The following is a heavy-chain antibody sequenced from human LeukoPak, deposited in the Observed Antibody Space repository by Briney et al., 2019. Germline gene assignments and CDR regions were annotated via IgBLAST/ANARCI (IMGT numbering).Heavy chain of an antibody. D-gene: IGHD5-12*01. CDR3: AKIPDIVATIAGDDY. Sequence: GGSLRLSCEGSGFTFRTYWMSWVRQAPGKGLEWVANIKQDESEKYYVDSVKGRFTISRDNAKSSLYLQMNSLRAEDTAVYYCAKIPDIVATIAGDDYWGQGTLVTVSS. CDR2: IKQDESEK. CDR1: GFTFRTYW. V-gene: IGHV3-7*01. J-gene: IGHJ4*02.